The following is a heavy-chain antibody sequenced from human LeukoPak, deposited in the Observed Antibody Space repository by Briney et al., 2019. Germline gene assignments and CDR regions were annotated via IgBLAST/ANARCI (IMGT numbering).Heavy chain of an antibody. J-gene: IGHJ6*03. CDR3: ARGRPYDFWSGYYRPLGYYYYMDV. CDR2: VYYSGIT. V-gene: IGHV4-39*01. CDR1: GGSVNINAYY. Sequence: KTSETLSLTCTVSGGSVNINAYYCGWVRQPPGKGLEYIGNVYYSGITYYNPSRQSRVTISVDTSNNQFSLKLSSVTAADTAVYYCARGRPYDFWSGYYRPLGYYYYMDVWGKGTTVTVSS. D-gene: IGHD3-3*01.